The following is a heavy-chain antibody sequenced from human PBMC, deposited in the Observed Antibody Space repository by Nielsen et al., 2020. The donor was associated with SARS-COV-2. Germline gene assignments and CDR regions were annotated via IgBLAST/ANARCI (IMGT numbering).Heavy chain of an antibody. V-gene: IGHV3-9*01. CDR1: GFTFDDYA. Sequence: SLKISCAASGFTFDDYAMHWVRQAPGKGLEWVSGISWNSGSIGYADSVKGRFTISRDNAKNSLYLQMNSLRAGDTALYYCAKVGSGGSDYWGQGTLVTVSS. D-gene: IGHD2-15*01. CDR2: ISWNSGSI. J-gene: IGHJ4*02. CDR3: AKVGSGGSDY.